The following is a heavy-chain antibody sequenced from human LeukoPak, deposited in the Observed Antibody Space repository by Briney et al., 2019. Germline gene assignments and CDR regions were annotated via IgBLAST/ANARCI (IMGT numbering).Heavy chain of an antibody. D-gene: IGHD6-13*01. CDR1: GFTGGNNY. Sequence: GGSLRLSCAVSGFTGGNNYMCWLRQAPGKGLEWVSLIYSVGTTSYADSVQGRFTISRDSSQNTLYLQMNSLRVEDTAVYYCARDPPGIAASGSYVWGRGTLVTVSS. J-gene: IGHJ4*02. CDR3: ARDPPGIAASGSYV. V-gene: IGHV3-66*01. CDR2: IYSVGTT.